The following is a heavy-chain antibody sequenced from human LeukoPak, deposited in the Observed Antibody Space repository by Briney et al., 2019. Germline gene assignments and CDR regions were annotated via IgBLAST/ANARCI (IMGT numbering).Heavy chain of an antibody. CDR3: ARDTLRKWELTTFDY. CDR1: GYTFTSYG. CDR2: ISAYNGNT. V-gene: IGHV1-18*01. J-gene: IGHJ4*02. D-gene: IGHD1-26*01. Sequence: ASVKVSCKASGYTFTSYGISWVRQAPGQGLEWMGWISAYNGNTDYAQKLQGRVNMTTDTSTRKAYMKLRSLRSDDTAVYYSARDTLRKWELTTFDYWGQGTLVTVSS.